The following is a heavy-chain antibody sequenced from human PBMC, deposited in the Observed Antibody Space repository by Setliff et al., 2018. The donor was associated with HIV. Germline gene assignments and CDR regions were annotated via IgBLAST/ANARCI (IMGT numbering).Heavy chain of an antibody. D-gene: IGHD2-15*01. CDR3: ARAGAAETSHFDY. Sequence: ASVKVSCTASGYTFTDFGITWVRQAPGQGLEWMGWIGAFNGNTHYPQNLQGRVTMTTDTSTRTAYMELRSLRSDDTAVYFCARAGAAETSHFDYWGQGTLVTVSS. CDR2: IGAFNGNT. V-gene: IGHV1-18*01. J-gene: IGHJ4*02. CDR1: GYTFTDFG.